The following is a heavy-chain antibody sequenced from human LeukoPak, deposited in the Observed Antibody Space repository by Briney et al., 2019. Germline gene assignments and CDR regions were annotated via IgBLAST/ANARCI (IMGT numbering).Heavy chain of an antibody. CDR3: ARGKSGRAAAGYDY. Sequence: ASVKVSCKASGYTLTSYDINWVRQATGQGLEWMGWMNPNSGNTGYAQKFQGRVTMTRNTSISTAYMELSSLRSEDTAVYYCARGKSGRAAAGYDYWGQGTLVTVSS. J-gene: IGHJ4*02. CDR1: GYTLTSYD. V-gene: IGHV1-8*01. CDR2: MNPNSGNT. D-gene: IGHD6-13*01.